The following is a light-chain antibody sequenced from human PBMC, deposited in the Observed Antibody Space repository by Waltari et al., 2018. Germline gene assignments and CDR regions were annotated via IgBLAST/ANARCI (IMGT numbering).Light chain of an antibody. CDR2: DAS. CDR3: QQRSKWPLT. Sequence: DIQMTQSPSPLSASVGDRVTITCRASQTIYNSLNWYQHKPGKAPRLLSSDASTLQNGVPSRFSGRGSGTEFTLTISNLEPEDSAVYYCQQRSKWPLTFGRGTKVEIK. CDR1: QTIYNS. V-gene: IGKV1-39*01. J-gene: IGKJ4*01.